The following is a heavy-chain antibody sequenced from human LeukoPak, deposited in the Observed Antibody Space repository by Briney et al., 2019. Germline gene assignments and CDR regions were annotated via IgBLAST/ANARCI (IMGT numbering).Heavy chain of an antibody. CDR2: TYYRSKWYN. D-gene: IGHD2-2*01. Sequence: SQTLSLTCAISGDCVSSNSAAWNWIRQSPSSGLEWLGRTYYRSKWYNDYAVSVKSRITINPDTSKNQFSLQLNSVTPEDTAVYYCAKDWEGYCSSTSCGTRWGYWGQGTLVTVSS. V-gene: IGHV6-1*01. J-gene: IGHJ4*02. CDR3: AKDWEGYCSSTSCGTRWGY. CDR1: GDCVSSNSAA.